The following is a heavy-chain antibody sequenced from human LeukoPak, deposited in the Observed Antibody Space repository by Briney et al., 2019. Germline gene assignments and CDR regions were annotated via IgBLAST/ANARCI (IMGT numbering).Heavy chain of an antibody. J-gene: IGHJ6*03. CDR3: AKDSKIVGATFRSYHYMDV. Sequence: HPGGSLRLSCAASGFTFSSYAMHWVRQAPGKGLEWVSFIYSGGNTHYSDSVKGRFTISRDNSKNTLYLQMNSLRAEDTAVYYCAKDSKIVGATFRSYHYMDVWGKGTAVTVSS. D-gene: IGHD1-26*01. CDR2: IYSGGNT. V-gene: IGHV3-23*01. CDR1: GFTFSSYA.